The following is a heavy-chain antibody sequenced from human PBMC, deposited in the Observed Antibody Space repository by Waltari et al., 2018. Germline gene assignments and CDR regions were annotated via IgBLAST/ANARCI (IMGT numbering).Heavy chain of an antibody. D-gene: IGHD3-16*01. V-gene: IGHV4-59*11. CDR3: ARGGLGALFDY. J-gene: IGHJ4*02. Sequence: QVQLQESGPGLVKPSETLSLTCTVSGGSISSHYWSWIRQPPGKGLEWIGYIYYSGSTNSNPSLKSRVTISVDTPKNQFSLKLSSVTAADTAVYYCARGGLGALFDYWGQGTLVTVSS. CDR1: GGSISSHY. CDR2: IYYSGST.